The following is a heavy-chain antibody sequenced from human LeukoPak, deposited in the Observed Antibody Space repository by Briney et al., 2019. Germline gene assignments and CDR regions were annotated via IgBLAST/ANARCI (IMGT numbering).Heavy chain of an antibody. CDR3: AKDDLRYYDILTGYGYY. Sequence: PGGSLRLSCAASGFTFSSYAMSWVRQAPGKGLEWVSAISGSGGSTYYADSVKGRFTISRDNSKNTLYLQMNSLRAEDTAVYYCAKDDLRYYDILTGYGYYWGQGTLVTVSS. CDR1: GFTFSSYA. J-gene: IGHJ4*02. D-gene: IGHD3-9*01. CDR2: ISGSGGST. V-gene: IGHV3-23*01.